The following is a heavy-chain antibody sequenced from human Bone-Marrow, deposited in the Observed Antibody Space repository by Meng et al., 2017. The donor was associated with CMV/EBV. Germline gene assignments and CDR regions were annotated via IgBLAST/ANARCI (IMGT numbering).Heavy chain of an antibody. CDR1: GFTFSSYS. J-gene: IGHJ4*02. V-gene: IGHV3-30*02. D-gene: IGHD6-6*01. CDR2: IRYDGSNK. CDR3: AKDKSPYSSSGIDY. Sequence: GGSLRLSCAASGFTFSSYSMNWVRQAPGKGLEWVAFIRYDGSNKYYADSVKGRFTISRDNSKNTLYLQMNSLRAEDTAVYYCAKDKSPYSSSGIDYWGQGTLVTVSS.